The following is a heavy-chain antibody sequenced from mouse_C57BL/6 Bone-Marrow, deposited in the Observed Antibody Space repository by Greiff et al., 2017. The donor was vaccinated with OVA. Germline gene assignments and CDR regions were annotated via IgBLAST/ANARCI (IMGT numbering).Heavy chain of an antibody. J-gene: IGHJ2*01. D-gene: IGHD3-3*01. CDR2: IWTGGGT. V-gene: IGHV2-9-1*01. CDR1: GFSLTSYA. Sequence: VMLVESGPGLVAPSQSLSITCTVSGFSLTSYAISWVRQPPGKGLEWLGVIWTGGGTNYNSALKSRLSISKDNSKSQVFLKMNSLQTDDTARYYCARTTLKGRGDYFDYWGQGTTLTVSS. CDR3: ARTTLKGRGDYFDY.